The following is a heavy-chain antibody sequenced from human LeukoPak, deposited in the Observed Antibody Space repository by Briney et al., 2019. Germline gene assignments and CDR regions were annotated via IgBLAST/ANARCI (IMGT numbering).Heavy chain of an antibody. Sequence: ASVKVSCKASGYTFTSYGISWVRQAPVQGLEWMGWISAYNGNTNYAQKLQGRVTMTTDTSTSTASMELRGLRSDDTAVYFCARDLGGGSCYGDYWGQGTLVTVSS. CDR2: ISAYNGNT. D-gene: IGHD2-15*01. CDR1: GYTFTSYG. J-gene: IGHJ4*02. CDR3: ARDLGGGSCYGDY. V-gene: IGHV1-18*01.